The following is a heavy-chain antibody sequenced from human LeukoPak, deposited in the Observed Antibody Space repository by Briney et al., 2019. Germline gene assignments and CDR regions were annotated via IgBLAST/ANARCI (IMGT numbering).Heavy chain of an antibody. V-gene: IGHV4-59*01. D-gene: IGHD3-22*01. CDR3: ARVAYYYDSSGYLGAFDI. Sequence: SETLSLICTVSGGSISSYYWSWIRQPPGKGLEWIGYIYYSGSTNYNPSLKSRVTISVDTSKNQFSLKLSSVTAADTAVYYCARVAYYYDSSGYLGAFDIWGQGTMVTVPS. CDR2: IYYSGST. CDR1: GGSISSYY. J-gene: IGHJ3*02.